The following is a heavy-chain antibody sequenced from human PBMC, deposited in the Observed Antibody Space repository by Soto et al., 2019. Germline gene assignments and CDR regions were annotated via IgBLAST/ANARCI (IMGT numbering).Heavy chain of an antibody. V-gene: IGHV4-34*01. D-gene: IGHD4-4*01. CDR3: ARVNKHYKYTVTTCWFDT. J-gene: IGHJ5*02. CDR1: GGSFSGYY. Sequence: PSETLSLTCAVYGGSFSGYYWSWIRQPPGKGLEWIGEINHSGSTNYNPSLKSRVTISVDTSKNQFSLKLSSVTAADTAVYYCARVNKHYKYTVTTCWFDTWGQGTLVTVSS. CDR2: INHSGST.